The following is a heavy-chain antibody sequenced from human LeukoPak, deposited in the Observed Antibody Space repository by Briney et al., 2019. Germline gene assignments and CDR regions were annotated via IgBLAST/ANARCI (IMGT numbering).Heavy chain of an antibody. CDR2: ISNEGSIK. Sequence: GGSLRLSCAASGFTFSSYGMHWVRQAPGKGLEWVAVISNEGSIKYYVDSVKGRFTISRDNSKNTLYLQMISLRAEDTAVYYCAKYLDGSGFVDYWGQGTLVTVSS. CDR3: AKYLDGSGFVDY. V-gene: IGHV3-30*18. D-gene: IGHD6-19*01. J-gene: IGHJ4*02. CDR1: GFTFSSYG.